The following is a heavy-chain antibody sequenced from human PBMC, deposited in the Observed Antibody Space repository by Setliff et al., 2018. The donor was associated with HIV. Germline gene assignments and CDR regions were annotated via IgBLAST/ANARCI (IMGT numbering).Heavy chain of an antibody. D-gene: IGHD3-10*01. CDR2: INPSGGST. J-gene: IGHJ6*02. Sequence: ASVKVSCKASGYTFTSYYMHWVRQAPGQGLEWMGIINPSGGSTSYAQKFQGRVTMTRDTSITTVYMELSKLRSDDTAVYYCARSAISMIRGQGYYYGMDVWGQGTTVTVSS. CDR1: GYTFTSYY. V-gene: IGHV1-46*01. CDR3: ARSAISMIRGQGYYYGMDV.